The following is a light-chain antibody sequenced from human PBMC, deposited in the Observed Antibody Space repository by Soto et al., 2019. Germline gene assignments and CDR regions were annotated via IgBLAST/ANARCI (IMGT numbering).Light chain of an antibody. CDR3: HQYDSWT. V-gene: IGKV3-20*01. CDR1: QSFNSIY. Sequence: EIVLTQSPGTLSLSPVERATLSCRASQSFNSIYLAWYQQKPGQAPRLLIYVASSRATGIPDRFSGSGSGTDFTLTISRLEPEDFAVYYCHQYDSWTFGQGTKVDIK. CDR2: VAS. J-gene: IGKJ1*01.